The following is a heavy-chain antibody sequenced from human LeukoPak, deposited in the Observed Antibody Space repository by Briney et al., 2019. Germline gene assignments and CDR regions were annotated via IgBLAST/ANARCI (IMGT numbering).Heavy chain of an antibody. CDR2: ISSSGSTI. Sequence: PGGSLRLSCAASGFTFSSYEMNWVRQAPGKGLEWVSYISSSGSTIYYADSVKGRFTISRDNAKNSLYLQMNSLRAEDTAVYYCARDQPYGDLTYYYYMDVWGKGTTVTISS. CDR3: ARDQPYGDLTYYYYMDV. V-gene: IGHV3-48*03. CDR1: GFTFSSYE. D-gene: IGHD4-17*01. J-gene: IGHJ6*03.